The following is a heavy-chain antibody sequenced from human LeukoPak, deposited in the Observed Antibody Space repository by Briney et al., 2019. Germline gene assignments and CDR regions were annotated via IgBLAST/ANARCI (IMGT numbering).Heavy chain of an antibody. CDR3: ARGGVSKGIAAAGSPFDY. Sequence: PSETLSLTCTVSDGSISSYYWSWIRQPPGKGLEWIGYIYYSGSTNYNPSLKSRVTISVDTSKNQFSLKLSSVTAADTAVYYCARGGVSKGIAAAGSPFDYWGQGTLVTVSS. J-gene: IGHJ4*02. V-gene: IGHV4-59*01. D-gene: IGHD6-13*01. CDR1: DGSISSYY. CDR2: IYYSGST.